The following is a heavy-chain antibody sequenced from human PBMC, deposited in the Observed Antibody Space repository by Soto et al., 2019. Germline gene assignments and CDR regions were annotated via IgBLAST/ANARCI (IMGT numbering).Heavy chain of an antibody. Sequence: PSETLSLTCAVSGGSISSGGHSWSWIRQPPGKGLEWIAYMYHSGNTYYNPSLKSRVTISIDRPKNQFSLKLSSVTAADTAVYYCARGGSYGSGSANLDSWGQGTPGT. J-gene: IGHJ4*02. D-gene: IGHD3-10*01. CDR2: MYHSGNT. CDR3: ARGGSYGSGSANLDS. CDR1: GGSISSGGHS. V-gene: IGHV4-30-2*01.